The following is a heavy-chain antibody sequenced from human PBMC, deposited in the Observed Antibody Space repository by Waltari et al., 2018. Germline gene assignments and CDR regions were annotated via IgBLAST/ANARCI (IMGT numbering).Heavy chain of an antibody. CDR1: GFTFGDYA. J-gene: IGHJ4*02. D-gene: IGHD6-19*01. CDR3: AKGGDIAVAGTFDY. Sequence: EVQLVESGGGLVQPGRSLRLSCTASGFTFGDYAMSWVRQAPGKGLEWVGFIRSKAYGGTTEYAASVKGRFTISRDNSKNTLYLQMNSLRAEDTAVYYCAKGGDIAVAGTFDYWGQGTLVTVSS. V-gene: IGHV3-49*04. CDR2: IRSKAYGGTT.